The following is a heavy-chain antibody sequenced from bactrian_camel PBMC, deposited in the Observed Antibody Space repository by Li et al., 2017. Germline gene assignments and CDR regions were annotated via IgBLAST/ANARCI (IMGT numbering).Heavy chain of an antibody. V-gene: IGHV3S31*01. D-gene: IGHD3*01. CDR2: IIVGSGQT. CDR3: AASGGQLGRWCYEFPVNWVSWLYN. Sequence: QLVESGGGSVEAGGSLRLSCAASGYSGTAYCMGWFRQAPEKNREGVASIIVGSGQTFYADSVKGRFNISQDAAKNTLYLHMNNLKPEDTAMYHCAASGGQLGRWCYEFPVNWVSWLYNWGQGTQVTVS. J-gene: IGHJ4*01. CDR1: GYSGTAYC.